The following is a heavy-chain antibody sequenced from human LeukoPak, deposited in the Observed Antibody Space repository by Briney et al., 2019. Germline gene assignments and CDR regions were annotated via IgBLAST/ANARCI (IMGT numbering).Heavy chain of an antibody. Sequence: GGSLRLSCAASGFTFSSYAMGWVRQAPGKGLEWVSGISTGGGITYYEDSVKGRFTISRDNSKNTLYLQMNSLRAEDTAIYSCAKDLFSRSNSWYYFDFWGQGTLVTVSS. CDR3: AKDLFSRSNSWYYFDF. CDR2: ISTGGGIT. D-gene: IGHD2-2*01. J-gene: IGHJ4*02. V-gene: IGHV3-23*01. CDR1: GFTFSSYA.